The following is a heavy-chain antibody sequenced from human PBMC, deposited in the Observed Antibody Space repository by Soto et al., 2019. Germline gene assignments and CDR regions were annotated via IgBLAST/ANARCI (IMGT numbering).Heavy chain of an antibody. J-gene: IGHJ4*02. CDR1: GFTFSRYV. CDR2: ISGSGGST. V-gene: IGHV3-23*01. CDR3: AKVSGDQLLSTFDY. Sequence: LRLSCAGSGFTFSRYVMSWVRQAPGKGLEWVSAISGSGGSTYFADSVKGRFTISRDNSKNTLYLQMNRLRAEDTAVYYCAKVSGDQLLSTFDYWGQGTLVTVSS. D-gene: IGHD2-2*01.